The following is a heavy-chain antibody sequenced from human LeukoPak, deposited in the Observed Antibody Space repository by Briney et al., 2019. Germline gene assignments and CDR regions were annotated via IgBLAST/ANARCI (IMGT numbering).Heavy chain of an antibody. CDR2: IYYSGST. J-gene: IGHJ4*02. CDR1: GGSISSGGYY. Sequence: SETLSLTCTVSGGSISSGGYYWSWIRQHPGKGLEWIGYIYYSGSTYYNPSLKSRVTISVDTSKNQFSLKLSSVTAADTAVYYCARVSLGELSAYYFDYWGQGTLVTVSS. D-gene: IGHD3-16*02. CDR3: ARVSLGELSAYYFDY. V-gene: IGHV4-31*03.